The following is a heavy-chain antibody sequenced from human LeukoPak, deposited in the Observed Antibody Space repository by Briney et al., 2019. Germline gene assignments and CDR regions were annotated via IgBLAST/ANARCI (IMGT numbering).Heavy chain of an antibody. D-gene: IGHD3-22*01. CDR2: IIPIFGTA. J-gene: IGHJ3*02. Sequence: SVKVSCKASGGTFSSYAISLVRQAPGQGLEWMGRIIPIFGTANYAQKFQGRVTITTDESTSTAYMELSSLRSEDTAVYYCARAFGDSRKVDAFDIWGQGTMVTVSS. CDR3: ARAFGDSRKVDAFDI. CDR1: GGTFSSYA. V-gene: IGHV1-69*05.